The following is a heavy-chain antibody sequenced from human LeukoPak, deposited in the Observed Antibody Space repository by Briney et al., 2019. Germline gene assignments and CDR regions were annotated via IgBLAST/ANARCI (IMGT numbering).Heavy chain of an antibody. CDR1: GYTFTSYD. D-gene: IGHD3-10*01. J-gene: IGHJ4*02. Sequence: ASVKVSCKASGYTFTSYDINWVRQATGQGLEWMGWMNPNSGNTGYAQKLQGRVTMTTDTSTSTAYMELRSLRSDDTAVYYCARDYNYYGSGSPQPNYFDYWGQGTLVTVSS. V-gene: IGHV1-8*02. CDR3: ARDYNYYGSGSPQPNYFDY. CDR2: MNPNSGNT.